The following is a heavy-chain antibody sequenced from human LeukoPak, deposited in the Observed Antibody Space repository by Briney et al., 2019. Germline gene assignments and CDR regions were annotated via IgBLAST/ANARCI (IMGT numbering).Heavy chain of an antibody. J-gene: IGHJ4*02. CDR3: TTGLLVGATTDY. Sequence: GGSLRLSCAASGFTFSNAWMSWVRQAPGKGLEWVGRIKSKTDGGTTDYAAPVKGRFTISRDDSKNTLYLQMNSLKTEDTAVYYCTTGLLVGATTDYWGQGTLVTVSS. D-gene: IGHD1-26*01. CDR1: GFTFSNAW. V-gene: IGHV3-15*01. CDR2: IKSKTDGGTT.